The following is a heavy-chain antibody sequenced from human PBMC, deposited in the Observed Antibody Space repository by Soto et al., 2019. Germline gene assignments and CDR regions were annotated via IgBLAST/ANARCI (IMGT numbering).Heavy chain of an antibody. CDR2: IYYSGST. CDR1: GGSISSGGYY. J-gene: IGHJ6*02. Sequence: QVQLQESGPGLVKPSQTLSLTCTVSGGSISSGGYYWSWIRQHPGKGLEWIGYIYYSGSTYYNPSLKSRVTISVDTCKKQFSLKLSSGSAADSAVYYCARFCPRYGMDVWGQGTTVTVSS. CDR3: ARFCPRYGMDV. V-gene: IGHV4-31*03.